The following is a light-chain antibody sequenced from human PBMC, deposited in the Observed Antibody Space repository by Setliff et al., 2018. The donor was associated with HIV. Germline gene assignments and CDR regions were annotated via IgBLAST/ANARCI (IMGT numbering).Light chain of an antibody. CDR2: YDK. CDR3: QVWDNNGDLYV. Sequence: SYELTQPPSVSVAPGKTARTTCAGDDIGSKSVHWYQQKPGQAPVLVIYYDKDRPSGIPERFSGSNAGNTATLTISRVEAGDEADYYWQVWDNNGDLYVFGSGTKVTVL. CDR1: DIGSKS. J-gene: IGLJ1*01. V-gene: IGLV3-21*04.